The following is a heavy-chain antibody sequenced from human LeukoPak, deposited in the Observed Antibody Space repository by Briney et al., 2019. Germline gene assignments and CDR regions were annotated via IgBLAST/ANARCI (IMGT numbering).Heavy chain of an antibody. D-gene: IGHD5-18*01. J-gene: IGHJ6*03. Sequence: GGSLRLSCAAFGFTFDDYAMNWVRQVPGRGLEWVSAINWNGRITEYADSVKDRFTISRQNTKNSLYLYMNNLGGEDTALYFCARGSVQLWLRDTYYYMDVWGKGTTVTVSS. CDR1: GFTFDDYA. V-gene: IGHV3-20*04. CDR3: ARGSVQLWLRDTYYYMDV. CDR2: INWNGRIT.